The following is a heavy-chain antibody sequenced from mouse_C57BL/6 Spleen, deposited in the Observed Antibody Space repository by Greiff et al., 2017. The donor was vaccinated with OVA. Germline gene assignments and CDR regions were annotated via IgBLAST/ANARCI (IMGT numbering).Heavy chain of an antibody. Sequence: QVQLQQPGAELVMPGASVKLSCKASGYTFTSYWMHWVKQRPGQGLEWIGEIDPSDSYTNYNQKFKGKSTLTVDKSSSTAYRQLSSLTSEDSAVYYCARRLTGLDYWGQGTTLTVSS. CDR2: IDPSDSYT. CDR3: ARRLTGLDY. J-gene: IGHJ2*01. CDR1: GYTFTSYW. D-gene: IGHD4-1*01. V-gene: IGHV1-69*01.